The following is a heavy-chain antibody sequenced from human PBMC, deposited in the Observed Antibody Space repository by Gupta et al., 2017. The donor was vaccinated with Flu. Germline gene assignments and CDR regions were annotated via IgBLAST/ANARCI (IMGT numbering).Heavy chain of an antibody. J-gene: IGHJ4*02. V-gene: IGHV3-7*01. CDR3: ARIYYDFWSPYYVDF. D-gene: IGHD3-3*01. CDR2: INQDGSEK. Sequence: QASGKGLEWVANINQDGSEKYYVDSVKGRFTISRDNAKNSLYLQMNSLRAEDTAVHYCARIYYDFWSPYYVDFWGQGTLVTVSS.